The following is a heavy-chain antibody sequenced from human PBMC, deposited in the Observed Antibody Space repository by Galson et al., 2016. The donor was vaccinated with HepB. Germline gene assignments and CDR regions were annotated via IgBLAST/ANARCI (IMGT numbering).Heavy chain of an antibody. CDR3: AKSIRGDDYYPFYYYSMDV. Sequence: SLRLSCAASGFTFSSYAMNWVRQAPGKGLEWVSGISGSGGTTNYADSVKGRFTISRDNSKNTLYLQMNSLRAEDTAVYYCAKSIRGDDYYPFYYYSMDVWGQGTTVTVSS. D-gene: IGHD3-10*01. CDR1: GFTFSSYA. V-gene: IGHV3-23*01. J-gene: IGHJ6*02. CDR2: ISGSGGTT.